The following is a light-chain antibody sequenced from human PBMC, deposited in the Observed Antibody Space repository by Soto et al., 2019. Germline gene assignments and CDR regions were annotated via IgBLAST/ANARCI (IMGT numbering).Light chain of an antibody. V-gene: IGKV3-11*01. CDR2: DES. CDR3: QQRSNWPRT. Sequence: EIVLTQSPATLSLSPGERATLSCRASQSVSTYLAWYQQKPGQVPRLLIYDESNRATGIPARFSGSGSGTDFTLTISSLEPEDFAVYYCQQRSNWPRTFGQVTKVEIK. J-gene: IGKJ1*01. CDR1: QSVSTY.